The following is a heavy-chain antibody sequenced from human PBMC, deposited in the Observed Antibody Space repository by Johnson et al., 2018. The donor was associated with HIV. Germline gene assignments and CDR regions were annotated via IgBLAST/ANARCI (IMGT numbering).Heavy chain of an antibody. D-gene: IGHD2-21*02. Sequence: VQLVESGGGVVQPGTSLRLSCAASGFTFRNYAMHWVRQAPGKGLEWVAVISYDGSNKYYADSVKGRFTISRDNSKNTLYLQMNSLRAEDTAVYYCARDLLIAYCGGDCWDACDIWGQGTMVTVSS. V-gene: IGHV3-30-3*01. J-gene: IGHJ3*02. CDR3: ARDLLIAYCGGDCWDACDI. CDR2: ISYDGSNK. CDR1: GFTFRNYA.